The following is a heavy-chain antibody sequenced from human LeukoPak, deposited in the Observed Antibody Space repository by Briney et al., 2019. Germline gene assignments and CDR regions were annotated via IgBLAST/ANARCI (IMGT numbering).Heavy chain of an antibody. V-gene: IGHV3-72*01. Sequence: GGSLRLSCTASGFTLSGHYMEWVHQAPGKGMEWVGRITNKDTKYATEYGASVRGRFTISRDDSQNSLYLQLHSLKTEDTAVYYCARGLGSLVPGHWGQGTLVTVSS. CDR3: ARGLGSLVPGH. CDR1: GFTLSGHY. J-gene: IGHJ4*02. CDR2: ITNKDTKYAT. D-gene: IGHD3-16*01.